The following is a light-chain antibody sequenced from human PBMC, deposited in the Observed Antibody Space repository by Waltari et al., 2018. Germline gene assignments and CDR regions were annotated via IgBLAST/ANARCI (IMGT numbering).Light chain of an antibody. Sequence: DIQMTQSPSSLSASVGDRVTVTCRASQSINIFLNWYQQRPGKAPKLLIFGASTLQTGVPFRFSASGSGTDFTLTISSLQPEDVATYYCQQSYRPPWTFGQGTTVEI. J-gene: IGKJ1*01. V-gene: IGKV1-39*01. CDR2: GAS. CDR3: QQSYRPPWT. CDR1: QSINIF.